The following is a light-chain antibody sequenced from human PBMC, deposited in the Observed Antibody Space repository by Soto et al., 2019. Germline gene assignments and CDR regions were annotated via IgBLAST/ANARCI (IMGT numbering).Light chain of an antibody. CDR1: QSVSSN. CDR3: QQYNNWQWT. V-gene: IGKV3-15*01. CDR2: GAS. J-gene: IGKJ1*01. Sequence: EIVMTQSPATLSVSPGERATLCCRASQSVSSNLAWYQQKPGQAPRLLIYGASTRATGIPARFSGSGSGTEFTLTISSLQSEDFAVYYCQQYNNWQWTFGQGTKVEIK.